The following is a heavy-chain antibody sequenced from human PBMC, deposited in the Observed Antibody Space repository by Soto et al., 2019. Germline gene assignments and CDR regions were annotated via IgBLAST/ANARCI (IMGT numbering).Heavy chain of an antibody. CDR3: ARAGRGYSYGAPPGDY. D-gene: IGHD5-18*01. J-gene: IGHJ4*02. Sequence: QVQLVQSGAEVKKPGSSVKVSYKASGGTFSSYAISWVRQAPGQGLEWMGGIIPIFGTANYAQKFQGRVTITADESTSTAYMELSSLRSEDTAVYYCARAGRGYSYGAPPGDYWGQGTLVTVSS. CDR2: IIPIFGTA. CDR1: GGTFSSYA. V-gene: IGHV1-69*01.